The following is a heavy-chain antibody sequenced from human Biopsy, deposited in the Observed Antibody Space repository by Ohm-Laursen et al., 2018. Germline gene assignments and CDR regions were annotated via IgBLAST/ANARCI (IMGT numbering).Heavy chain of an antibody. CDR1: GYTFTTYG. CDR3: ARGEVTFGELIVSLDS. D-gene: IGHD3-16*02. CDR2: VSGFTANT. Sequence: ASVKVSCKASGYTFTTYGITWVRQAPGQGLEWMGWVSGFTANTNYAQKFQDRVTMTTDTSTSTVYMELTSLRSDDTAVYHCARGEVTFGELIVSLDSWGQGTLVTVSS. J-gene: IGHJ4*02. V-gene: IGHV1-18*01.